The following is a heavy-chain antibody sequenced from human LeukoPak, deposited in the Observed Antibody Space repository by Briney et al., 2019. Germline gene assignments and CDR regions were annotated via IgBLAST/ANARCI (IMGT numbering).Heavy chain of an antibody. Sequence: SETLSLTCTVSGGSISSSSYYWGWIRQPPGKGLEWIGSIYYSGSTYYNPSLKSRVTISVDTSKNQFSLKLSSVTAADTAVYYCARVGRIAAAGGVDYWGQGTLVTVSS. J-gene: IGHJ4*02. V-gene: IGHV4-39*01. CDR1: GGSISSSSYY. CDR2: IYYSGST. CDR3: ARVGRIAAAGGVDY. D-gene: IGHD6-13*01.